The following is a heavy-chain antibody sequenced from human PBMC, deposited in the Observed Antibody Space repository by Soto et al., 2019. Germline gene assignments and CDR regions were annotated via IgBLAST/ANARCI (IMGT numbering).Heavy chain of an antibody. CDR2: IYYSGST. CDR3: ARERAETYYYGSGRFDY. J-gene: IGHJ4*02. D-gene: IGHD3-10*01. CDR1: GGSISSGDYY. V-gene: IGHV4-30-4*01. Sequence: QVQLQESGPGLVKPSQTLSLTCTVSGGSISSGDYYWSWIRQPPGKGLEWIGYIYYSGSTYYNPSLKSRVTISVDTSKNQFPMKLSSVTAADTAVYYCARERAETYYYGSGRFDYWGQGTLVTVSS.